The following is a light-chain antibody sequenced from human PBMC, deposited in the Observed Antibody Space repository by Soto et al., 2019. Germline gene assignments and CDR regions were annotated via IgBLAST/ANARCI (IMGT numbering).Light chain of an antibody. CDR1: QTVSSSY. Sequence: EIVLTQSPGTLSLSPGERATLSCRASQTVSSSYLAWYQQKPGQAPRLLIYGASNSATGIPDRFSGSGSGTDFTLTISRLEPEDFALYYCQQYDNSPFTFGPGTKVDIK. V-gene: IGKV3-20*01. CDR3: QQYDNSPFT. CDR2: GAS. J-gene: IGKJ3*01.